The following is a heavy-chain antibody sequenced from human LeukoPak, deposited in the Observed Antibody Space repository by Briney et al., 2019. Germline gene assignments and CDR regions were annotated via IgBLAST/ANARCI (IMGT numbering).Heavy chain of an antibody. V-gene: IGHV4-59*12. D-gene: IGHD5-12*01. J-gene: IGHJ4*02. CDR1: GDSIDSYY. Sequence: SETLSLTCTVSGDSIDSYYWSWNRQPPGKGLEWIGYIYYRGTTSYNPFLKSRVTISVDTSKNQFSLKLNSVTAADTAVYYCARLPRYGGYDHFDYWGQGILVIVSS. CDR2: IYYRGTT. CDR3: ARLPRYGGYDHFDY.